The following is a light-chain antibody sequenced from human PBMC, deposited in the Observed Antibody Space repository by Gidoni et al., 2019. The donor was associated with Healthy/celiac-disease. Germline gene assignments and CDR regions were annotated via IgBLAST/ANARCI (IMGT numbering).Light chain of an antibody. V-gene: IGLV3-21*03. CDR2: DDS. J-gene: IGLJ1*01. Sequence: SYVLTQPLSVSLSPCTTARLTCGGHNIGSKSVHWYQQKPCQAPVLVVYDDSDRPSGIPERFSGSNSGNTATLTISRVEAGDEADYYCQVWDSSSDHPSYVFGTGTKVTVL. CDR1: NIGSKS. CDR3: QVWDSSSDHPSYV.